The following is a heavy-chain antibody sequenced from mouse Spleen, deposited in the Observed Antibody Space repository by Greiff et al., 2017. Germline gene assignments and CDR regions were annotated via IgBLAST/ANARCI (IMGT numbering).Heavy chain of an antibody. CDR1: GFSLTSYG. CDR2: IWSGGST. CDR3: ARNWAYAMDY. D-gene: IGHD3-1*01. Sequence: QVQLKESGPGLVQPSQSLSITCTVSGFSLTSYGVHWVRQSPGKGLEWLGVIWSGGSTDYNAAFISRLSISKDNSKSQVFFKMNSLQADDTAIYYCARNWAYAMDYWGQGTSVTVSS. J-gene: IGHJ4*01. V-gene: IGHV2-2*01.